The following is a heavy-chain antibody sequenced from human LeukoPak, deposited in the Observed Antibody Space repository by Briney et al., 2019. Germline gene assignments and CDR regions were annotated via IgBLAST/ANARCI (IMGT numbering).Heavy chain of an antibody. CDR3: KVDFWSGLLMDV. CDR1: GGSFSGYY. V-gene: IGHV4-34*01. D-gene: IGHD3-3*01. J-gene: IGHJ6*02. Sequence: SETLSLTCAVYGGSFSGYYWSWIRQPPGKGLEWIGEINHSGSTSYNPSLKSRVTISVDTSKNQFSLKLSSVTAADTAVYYCKVDFWSGLLMDVWGQGTTVTVSS. CDR2: INHSGST.